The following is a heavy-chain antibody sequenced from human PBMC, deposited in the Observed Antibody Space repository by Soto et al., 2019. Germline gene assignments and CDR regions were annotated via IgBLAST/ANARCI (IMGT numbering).Heavy chain of an antibody. CDR3: AKAFLRYYYGSGSYSTFDY. Sequence: GGSLRLSCAASGFTFSSYAMSWVRQAPGKGLEWVSAISGSGGSTYYADSVKGRFTISRDNSKNTLYLQMNSLRAEDTAVYYCAKAFLRYYYGSGSYSTFDYCGQGTL. V-gene: IGHV3-23*01. J-gene: IGHJ4*02. CDR1: GFTFSSYA. D-gene: IGHD3-10*01. CDR2: ISGSGGST.